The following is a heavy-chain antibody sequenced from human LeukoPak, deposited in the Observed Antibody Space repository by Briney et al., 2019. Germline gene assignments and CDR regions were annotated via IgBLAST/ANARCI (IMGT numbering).Heavy chain of an antibody. Sequence: SSETLSLTCTVSGDSISSDSYYWSWIRQPPGKGLEWIGYIYYSGSTNYNPSLKSRVTISVDTSKNQFSLKLSSVTAADTAVYYCARVKDYDFWSGYLYYFDYWGQGTLVTVSS. D-gene: IGHD3-3*01. CDR1: GDSISSDSYY. CDR2: IYYSGST. J-gene: IGHJ4*01. CDR3: ARVKDYDFWSGYLYYFDY. V-gene: IGHV4-61*01.